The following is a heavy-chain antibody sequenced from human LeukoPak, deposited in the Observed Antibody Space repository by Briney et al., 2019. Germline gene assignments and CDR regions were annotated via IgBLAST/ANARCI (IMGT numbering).Heavy chain of an antibody. CDR1: GFTFSSYS. J-gene: IGHJ4*02. CDR2: ITSSSSYV. V-gene: IGHV3-21*01. CDR3: ARDRGSYD. Sequence: GGSLRLSCAASGFTFSSYSMNWVRQAPGKGLEWVSSITSSSSYVYYADSVKGRFTISRDNAKNSLYLQMNSLRAQDTAVYYCARDRGSYDWGQGTLVTVSS. D-gene: IGHD1-26*01.